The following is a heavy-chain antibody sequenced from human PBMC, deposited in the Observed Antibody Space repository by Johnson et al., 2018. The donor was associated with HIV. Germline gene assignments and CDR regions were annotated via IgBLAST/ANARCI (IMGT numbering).Heavy chain of an antibody. Sequence: VQLVESGGGLVQPGGSLRLSCAASGFAFSSYAMTWVRQAPGKGLEWVSSISGSGGSTYYADSVKGRFTISRDNSKNTLYLQLNSLRAEDTAVYYCAKSLDGATAQDAFDIWGQGTMVTVSS. CDR2: ISGSGGST. CDR3: AKSLDGATAQDAFDI. J-gene: IGHJ3*02. V-gene: IGHV3-23*04. D-gene: IGHD1-26*01. CDR1: GFAFSSYA.